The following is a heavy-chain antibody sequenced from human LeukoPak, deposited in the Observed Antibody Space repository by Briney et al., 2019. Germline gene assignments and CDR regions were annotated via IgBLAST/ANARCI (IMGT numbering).Heavy chain of an antibody. CDR2: IKSKTDGGTT. CDR3: TTGLWFGEILPDF. D-gene: IGHD3-10*01. V-gene: IGHV3-15*01. CDR1: GFTFSYAW. J-gene: IGHJ4*02. Sequence: GGSLRLSCAASGFTFSYAWMSWVCQAPGKGLEWVGRIKSKTDGGTTDYAAPVKGRFTISRDDSKNTLYLQMNSLKTEDTAVYYCTTGLWFGEILPDFWGQGTLVTVSS.